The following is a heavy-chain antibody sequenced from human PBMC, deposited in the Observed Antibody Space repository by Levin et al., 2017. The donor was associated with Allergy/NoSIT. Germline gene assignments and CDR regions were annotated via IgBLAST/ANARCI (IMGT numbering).Heavy chain of an antibody. Sequence: GGSLRLSCAASGFTFDDYAMHWVRQAPGKGLGWVSGISWNSGSIGYADSVKGRFTISSDNARKSLYLDMNGLRTEDTALYYCARDNIGLPDAFDIWGQGAMVIVSS. CDR2: ISWNSGSI. V-gene: IGHV3-9*01. D-gene: IGHD2-15*01. CDR1: GFTFDDYA. J-gene: IGHJ3*02. CDR3: ARDNIGLPDAFDI.